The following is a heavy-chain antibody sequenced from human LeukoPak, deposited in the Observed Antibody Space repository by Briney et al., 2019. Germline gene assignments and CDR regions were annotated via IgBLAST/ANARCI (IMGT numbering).Heavy chain of an antibody. CDR1: GFTFDDYA. Sequence: PGGSLRLSCAASGFTFDDYAMHWVRQAPGKGLEWVSGISWNSGSIGYADSVKGRFTISRDNAKNSLYLQMNSLRAEDTALYYSAKEGGKYCSSTSCYWDYWGQGTLVTVSS. CDR2: ISWNSGSI. V-gene: IGHV3-9*01. J-gene: IGHJ4*02. D-gene: IGHD2-2*01. CDR3: AKEGGKYCSSTSCYWDY.